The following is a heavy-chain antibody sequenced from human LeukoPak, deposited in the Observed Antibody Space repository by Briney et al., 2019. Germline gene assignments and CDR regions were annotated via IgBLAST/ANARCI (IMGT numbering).Heavy chain of an antibody. D-gene: IGHD5-18*01. CDR1: GGSLSSSSYY. CDR2: IYYSGST. V-gene: IGHV4-39*01. Sequence: SETLSLTCTVSGGSLSSSSYYWGWIRQPPGKGLEWIGSIYYSGSTYYNPSLKSRVTISVDTSKNQFSLKLSSVTAADTAVYYCARLVGGYSYGFWFDPWGQGTLVTVSS. CDR3: ARLVGGYSYGFWFDP. J-gene: IGHJ5*02.